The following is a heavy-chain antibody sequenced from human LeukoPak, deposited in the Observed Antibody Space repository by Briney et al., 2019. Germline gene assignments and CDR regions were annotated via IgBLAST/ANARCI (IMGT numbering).Heavy chain of an antibody. V-gene: IGHV3-23*01. CDR2: ISSGGST. CDR1: GFTFNNYV. Sequence: GGSLRLSCAAAGFTFNNYVMSWVRQAPGKGLKWVSGISSGGSTYYADSVKGRFTISRDNSKNTLYLQMNSLRAEDTAVYYCAKDTYSTSPYYFDYWGQGTLVTVSS. CDR3: AKDTYSTSPYYFDY. J-gene: IGHJ4*02. D-gene: IGHD1-26*01.